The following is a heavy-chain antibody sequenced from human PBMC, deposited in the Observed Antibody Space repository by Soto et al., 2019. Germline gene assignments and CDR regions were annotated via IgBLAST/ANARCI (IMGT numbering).Heavy chain of an antibody. J-gene: IGHJ5*02. CDR3: ARGGYYDFWPGNAESNLIDP. V-gene: IGHV3-30*04. Sequence: QVQLVESGGGVVQPGRSLRLSCAASGFTFSTYAMHWVRQAPGKGLEWVALISFDGTNKYYADSVKGRFTISRDNAKNTLYLQMNSLRAEDTAVYSCARGGYYDFWPGNAESNLIDPWGQGILVIVSS. CDR2: ISFDGTNK. CDR1: GFTFSTYA. D-gene: IGHD3-3*01.